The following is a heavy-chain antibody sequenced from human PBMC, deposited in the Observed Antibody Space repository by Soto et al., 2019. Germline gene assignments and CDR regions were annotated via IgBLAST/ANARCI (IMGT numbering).Heavy chain of an antibody. CDR2: ISGYNGNT. Sequence: QVQLVQSGTEVKKPGASVKGSCKASGYTFTSYGISWVRQAPGQGPEWMGWISGYNGNTHYPQKFQGKVTMTTDTSTSTAYMELRSLRSDDTAVYYCAKADSNYAGRFSYYYMDVWGNGTLVTVSS. D-gene: IGHD4-4*01. V-gene: IGHV1-18*01. J-gene: IGHJ6*03. CDR3: AKADSNYAGRFSYYYMDV. CDR1: GYTFTSYG.